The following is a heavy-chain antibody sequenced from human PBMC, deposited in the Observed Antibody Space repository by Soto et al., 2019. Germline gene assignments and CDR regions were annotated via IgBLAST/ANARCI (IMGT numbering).Heavy chain of an antibody. CDR2: VTGSGAST. CDR1: GFTFSSYA. D-gene: IGHD6-19*01. V-gene: IGHV3-23*01. Sequence: EVQLLESGGGLVQPGGSLRLSCVASGFTFSSYAMSWVRQAPGKGLEWVSAVTGSGASTYYADSVKGRFPVSRDNSKNTLYLQMNSLRAEDTAVYFCARGTGFDTSGWSDYWGQGTLVTVSS. CDR3: ARGTGFDTSGWSDY. J-gene: IGHJ4*02.